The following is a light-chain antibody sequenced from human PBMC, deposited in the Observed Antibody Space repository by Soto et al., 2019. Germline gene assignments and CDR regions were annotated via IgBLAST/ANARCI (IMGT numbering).Light chain of an antibody. CDR3: CSYAGSFILV. V-gene: IGLV2-11*01. CDR2: DVS. J-gene: IGLJ2*01. Sequence: QSALTQPRSVSGSPGQSVTISCTGTSSDVGGYNYVSWYQQHPGKAPKLMIYDVSKRPSGVPDRSSGSKSGNTASLTISGLQAEDEADYYCCSYAGSFILVFGGGTKVTVL. CDR1: SSDVGGYNY.